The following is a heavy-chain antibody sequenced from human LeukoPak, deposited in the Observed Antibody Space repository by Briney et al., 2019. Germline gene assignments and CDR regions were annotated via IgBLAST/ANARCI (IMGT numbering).Heavy chain of an antibody. D-gene: IGHD4-23*01. CDR3: ARDYGGPNYFDY. Sequence: SVKVSCKASGGTFSSYAISWVRQAPGQGLEWMGGIIPIFGTANYAQKFQGRVTITTDESTSTAYMELSSLRSEDTAVYYCARDYGGPNYFDYWGQGTLVTVSS. CDR1: GGTFSSYA. J-gene: IGHJ4*02. V-gene: IGHV1-69*05. CDR2: IIPIFGTA.